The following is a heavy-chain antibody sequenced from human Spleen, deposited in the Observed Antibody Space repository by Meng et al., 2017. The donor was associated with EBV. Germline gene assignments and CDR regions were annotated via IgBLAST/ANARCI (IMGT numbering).Heavy chain of an antibody. J-gene: IGHJ4*02. D-gene: IGHD6-13*01. CDR2: INHSGST. V-gene: IGHV4-34*02. CDR3: ARGTSRPSMYYFDY. Sequence: QLQLQQRGAGLLKPSGTLSLPCAVYGGSFSGHYWTWIRQPPGKGLEWIGEINHSGSTNYNPSLKSRVTISVDTSKNQFSLKLSSVTAADTAVYYCARGTSRPSMYYFDYWGQGILVTVSS. CDR1: GGSFSGHY.